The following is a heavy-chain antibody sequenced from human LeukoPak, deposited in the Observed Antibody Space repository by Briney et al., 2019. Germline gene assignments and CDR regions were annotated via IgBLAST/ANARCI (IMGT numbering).Heavy chain of an antibody. CDR1: GGSISSYY. J-gene: IGHJ5*02. CDR3: ARIGSTSCYFPRCNWFDP. Sequence: SETLSLTCTVSGGSISSYYWGWIRQPPGKGLEWIGSIYHSGSTYYNPSLKSRVTISVDTSKNQFSLKLSSVSAADTAVYYCARIGSTSCYFPRCNWFDPWGQGTLVTVSS. V-gene: IGHV4-38-2*02. CDR2: IYHSGST. D-gene: IGHD2-2*01.